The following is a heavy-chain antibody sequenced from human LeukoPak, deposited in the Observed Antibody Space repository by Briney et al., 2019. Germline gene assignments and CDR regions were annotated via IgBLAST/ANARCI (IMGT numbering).Heavy chain of an antibody. CDR3: AKDQQQLAYLFDY. CDR1: GFTFCDHI. J-gene: IGHJ4*02. V-gene: IGHV3-48*01. D-gene: IGHD1-1*01. CDR2: VSGSGSTV. Sequence: GGSLRLSCAASGFTFCDHIMNWVRQLPGKRLEWVAYVSGSGSTVCYADSVKGRFTVSRDNGKSSLYLQMNSLRAEDTAVYYCAKDQQQLAYLFDYWGQGALVTVSS.